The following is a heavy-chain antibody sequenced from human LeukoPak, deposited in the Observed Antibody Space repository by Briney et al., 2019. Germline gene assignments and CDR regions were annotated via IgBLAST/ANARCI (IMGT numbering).Heavy chain of an antibody. D-gene: IGHD6-13*01. CDR3: ARDGSHSCSWYWDFDI. CDR1: GGSISSYY. Sequence: SETLSLTCTVSGGSISSYYWSWIRQPPGKGLEWIGYIYYSGSTNYNPSLKSRVTISVDTSKNQFSLKLSSVTAADTAVYYCARDGSHSCSWYWDFDIWGQGTMVTVSS. J-gene: IGHJ3*02. V-gene: IGHV4-59*01. CDR2: IYYSGST.